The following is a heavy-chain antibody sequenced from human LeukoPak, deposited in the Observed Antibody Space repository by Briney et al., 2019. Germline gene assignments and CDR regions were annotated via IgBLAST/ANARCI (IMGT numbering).Heavy chain of an antibody. Sequence: ASVKVSCKASGYTFTSYDINWVRQAPGQGLEWMGWIDPNSGGTDYAQKFQGRVTMTRDTSISTAYMELSRLTYDDTAVYYCARDPPPIGGVDIGGYYFDYWGQGTLVTVSS. CDR2: IDPNSGGT. CDR3: ARDPPPIGGVDIGGYYFDY. J-gene: IGHJ4*02. D-gene: IGHD5-12*01. V-gene: IGHV1-2*02. CDR1: GYTFTSYD.